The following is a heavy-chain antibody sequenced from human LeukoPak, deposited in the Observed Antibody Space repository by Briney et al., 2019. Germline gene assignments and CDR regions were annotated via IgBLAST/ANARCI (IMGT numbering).Heavy chain of an antibody. D-gene: IGHD2-2*01. CDR3: AREPMARSSCYDY. Sequence: GGSLRLSCAASGFTFSSYSMNWVPHAPGKGLEWVSSISSSSSYIYYEDSVKGRFTISRDNAKNSLYLQMNSLRAEDTAVYYCAREPMARSSCYDYWGQGTLVTV. CDR1: GFTFSSYS. V-gene: IGHV3-21*01. J-gene: IGHJ4*02. CDR2: ISSSSSYI.